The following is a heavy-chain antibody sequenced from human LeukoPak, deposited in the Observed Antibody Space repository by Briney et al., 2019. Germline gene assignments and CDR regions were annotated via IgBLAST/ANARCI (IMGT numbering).Heavy chain of an antibody. J-gene: IGHJ4*02. D-gene: IGHD2-15*01. CDR3: ASVGCSGGSCYFRYYFDY. Sequence: SVKVSCKASGGTFSRYAISWVRQAPGQGLEWMGGIIPIFGTANYAQKFQGRVTITADESTSTAYMELSSLRSEDTAVYYCASVGCSGGSCYFRYYFDYWGQATLVTVSS. V-gene: IGHV1-69*13. CDR2: IIPIFGTA. CDR1: GGTFSRYA.